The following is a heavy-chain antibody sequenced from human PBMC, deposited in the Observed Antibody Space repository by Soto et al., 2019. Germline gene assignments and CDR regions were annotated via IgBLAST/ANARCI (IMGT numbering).Heavy chain of an antibody. Sequence: QVQLVESGGGVVQPGDSLRLSCAASGFMFSGYGMHWIRQAPGKGLEWVGVISHDGSGKYYGASVKGRCTVSRDNSNNTLFLQIDSLRAEDTAVYYCAKLVGGVKAIGAPGDWLDPWGQGTLVTVSS. V-gene: IGHV3-30*18. CDR1: GFMFSGYG. CDR3: AKLVGGVKAIGAPGDWLDP. CDR2: ISHDGSGK. J-gene: IGHJ5*02. D-gene: IGHD3-3*01.